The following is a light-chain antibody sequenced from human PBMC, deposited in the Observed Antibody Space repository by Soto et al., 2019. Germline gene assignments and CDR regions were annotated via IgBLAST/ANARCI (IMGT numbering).Light chain of an antibody. V-gene: IGKV3-11*01. CDR1: QSVRSF. J-gene: IGKJ4*01. CDR2: DAS. Sequence: EIVLTQSPATLSLSPGERATLSCRASQSVRSFLAWYQQKPGQAPRLLIYDASNRSTGIRARFSGSGSGTDFTLTISSLEPEDFAVYYCQQRSNWPPLTFGGGTKVEIK. CDR3: QQRSNWPPLT.